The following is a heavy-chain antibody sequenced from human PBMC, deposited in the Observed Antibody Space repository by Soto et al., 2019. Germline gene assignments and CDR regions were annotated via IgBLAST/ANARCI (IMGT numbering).Heavy chain of an antibody. V-gene: IGHV1-69*06. CDR1: GGTFSSYA. CDR3: ASGGPGNTVNYYYYGMDV. J-gene: IGHJ6*02. Sequence: SVKVSCKASGGTFSSYAISWVRRAPGQGLEWMGGIIPIFGTANYAQKFQGRVTITADKSTSTAYMELSSLRSEDTAVYYCASGGPGNTVNYYYYGMDVWGQGTTVTVSS. CDR2: IIPIFGTA. D-gene: IGHD3-10*01.